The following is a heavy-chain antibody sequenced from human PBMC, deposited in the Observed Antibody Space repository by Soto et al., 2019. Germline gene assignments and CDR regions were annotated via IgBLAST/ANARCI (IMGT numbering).Heavy chain of an antibody. V-gene: IGHV3-23*01. CDR3: AKDRDGAAAGPTKFYGMDV. D-gene: IGHD6-13*01. CDR2: ISGSGDST. CDR1: GFTFSSYA. J-gene: IGHJ6*02. Sequence: EVQLLESGGGLVQPGGSLRLSCAASGFTFSSYAMSWVRQAPGKGLEWVSVISGSGDSTYYADSVRGRFTISRDNSKNTLYLQMNSLRAEYTAVYYCAKDRDGAAAGPTKFYGMDVWGQGTTFTVSS.